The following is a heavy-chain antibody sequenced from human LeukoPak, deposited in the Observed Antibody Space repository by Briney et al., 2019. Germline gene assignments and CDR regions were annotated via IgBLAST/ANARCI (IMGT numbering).Heavy chain of an antibody. CDR1: APTFTYHG. J-gene: IGHJ4*02. V-gene: IGHV1-18*01. CDR3: GRDRCSSARED. Sequence: GASVKVSCKTSAPTFTYHGISWMRQAPGQGLEWVGWISGYSGNTNYAQKFQGRVTMTTDTSTSTAYMELRGLRSDDTAVYYCGRDRCSSAREDWGQGTLVTVSS. D-gene: IGHD6-6*01. CDR2: ISGYSGNT.